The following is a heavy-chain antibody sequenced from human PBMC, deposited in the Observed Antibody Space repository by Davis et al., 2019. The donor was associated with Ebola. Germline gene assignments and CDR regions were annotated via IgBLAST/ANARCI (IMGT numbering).Heavy chain of an antibody. V-gene: IGHV3-23*01. J-gene: IGHJ5*02. D-gene: IGHD6-13*01. CDR3: AKGTTGYSSSWYEFSWFDP. Sequence: GESLKISCAASGFTFSSYAMSWVRQAPGKGLEWVSAISGSGGSTYYADSVKGRFTISRDNSKNTLYLQMNSLRAEDTAVYYCAKGTTGYSSSWYEFSWFDPWGQGTLVTVSS. CDR2: ISGSGGST. CDR1: GFTFSSYA.